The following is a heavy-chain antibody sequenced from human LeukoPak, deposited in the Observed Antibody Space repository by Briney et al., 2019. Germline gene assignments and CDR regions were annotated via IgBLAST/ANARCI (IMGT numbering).Heavy chain of an antibody. J-gene: IGHJ4*02. CDR1: GGSIRSYY. CDR2: IYISGST. Sequence: SETLSLTCTVSGGSIRSYYWSWIQQPAVKGLEWIGRIYISGSTNYNPSLKSRVTMSVDTSKNQFSLKLSSVTAADTAMYYCARAPEFSSGWLLDYWGQGTLVTVSS. D-gene: IGHD6-19*01. V-gene: IGHV4-4*07. CDR3: ARAPEFSSGWLLDY.